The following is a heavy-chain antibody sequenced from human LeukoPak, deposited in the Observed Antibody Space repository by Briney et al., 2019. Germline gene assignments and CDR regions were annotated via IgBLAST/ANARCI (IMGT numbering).Heavy chain of an antibody. V-gene: IGHV3-48*01. Sequence: GGSPRLSCAASGFTFSSYSMNWVRQAPGKGLEWVSYISSSSSTIYYADSVKGRFTISRDNAKNTLYLQMNSLRAEDTAVYYCARGPNYDYVWGSYHAFDIWGQGTMVTVSS. J-gene: IGHJ3*02. CDR3: ARGPNYDYVWGSYHAFDI. CDR2: ISSSSSTI. D-gene: IGHD3-16*02. CDR1: GFTFSSYS.